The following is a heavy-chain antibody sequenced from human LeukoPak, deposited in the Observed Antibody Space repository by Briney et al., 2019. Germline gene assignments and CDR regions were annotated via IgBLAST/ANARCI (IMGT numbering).Heavy chain of an antibody. J-gene: IGHJ4*02. CDR2: INPNSGGT. V-gene: IGHV1-2*02. CDR1: GYTFTGYY. Sequence: ASVKVSCKASGYTFTGYYMHWVRQAPGQGLEGMGWINPNSGGTNYAQKFQGRVTMTRDTSISTAYMELSRLRSDDTAVYYCATLPRLGIAVADDYWGQGTLVTVSS. CDR3: ATLPRLGIAVADDY. D-gene: IGHD6-19*01.